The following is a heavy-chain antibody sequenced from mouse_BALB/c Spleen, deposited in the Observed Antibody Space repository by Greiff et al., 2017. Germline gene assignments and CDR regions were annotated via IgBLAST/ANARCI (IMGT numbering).Heavy chain of an antibody. CDR2: ISSGGSYT. CDR3: ARPHYYGSSDWYFDV. J-gene: IGHJ1*01. Sequence: EVKLVESGGDLVKPGGSLKLSCAASGFTFSSYGMSWVRQTPDKRLEWVATISSGGSYTYYPDSVKGRFTISRDNAKNTLYLQMSSLKSEDTAMYYCARPHYYGSSDWYFDVWGAGTTVTVSA. D-gene: IGHD1-1*01. V-gene: IGHV5-6*01. CDR1: GFTFSSYG.